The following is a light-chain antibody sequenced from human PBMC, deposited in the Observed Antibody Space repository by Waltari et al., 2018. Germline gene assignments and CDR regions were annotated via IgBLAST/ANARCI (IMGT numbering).Light chain of an antibody. V-gene: IGLV7-43*01. CDR3: SLYYGDARWV. CDR2: DTD. CDR1: TGVVTTRYY. J-gene: IGLJ3*02. Sequence: VLTQEPSVTVSQGGTVPLTCASTTGVVTTRYYPNWFQQKPGPPPTPLIYDTDKNHSWTPARFSGSLLGGKAALTLSNVQPEDEADYYCSLYYGDARWVFGGGTKLTVL.